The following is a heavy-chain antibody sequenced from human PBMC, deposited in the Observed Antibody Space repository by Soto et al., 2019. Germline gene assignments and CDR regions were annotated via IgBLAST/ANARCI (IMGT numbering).Heavy chain of an antibody. CDR3: ARWGIAAGDY. V-gene: IGHV3-33*01. D-gene: IGHD6-13*01. J-gene: IGHJ4*02. Sequence: QVQLVESGGGVVQPGRSLRLSCAASGFTFSSYGMHWVRQAPGKGLEWVAGIWSDGSNKDYADSVKGRFTISRDNSKNTPYLQMNSLREDDTAVDYCARWGIAAGDYWGQGTLVTVSS. CDR2: IWSDGSNK. CDR1: GFTFSSYG.